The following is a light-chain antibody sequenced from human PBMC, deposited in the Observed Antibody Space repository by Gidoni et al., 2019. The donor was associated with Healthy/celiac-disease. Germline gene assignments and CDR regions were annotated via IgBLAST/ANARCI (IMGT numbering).Light chain of an antibody. J-gene: IGKJ2*01. CDR1: QSVSSY. CDR2: DAS. Sequence: EIVLTQSPATLSLSPGERATLSCRASQSVSSYLAWYQQKPGQAPRLLIYDASNRATGIPARFSGSGSGTDFTLTISSLEPEDFAVYYCQQPGNWNTFGQGTKLEIK. V-gene: IGKV3-11*01. CDR3: QQPGNWNT.